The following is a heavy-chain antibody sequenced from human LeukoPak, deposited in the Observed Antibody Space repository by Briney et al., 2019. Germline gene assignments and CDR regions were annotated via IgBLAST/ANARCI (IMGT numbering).Heavy chain of an antibody. CDR1: GFTFSSYS. V-gene: IGHV3-21*01. Sequence: NSGGSLRLSCAASGFTFSSYSMNWVRQAPGKGLEWVSSTSSSSSYIYYADSVKGRFTISRDNAKNSLYLQMNSLRAEDTAVYYCARNQRYAGTTVYWGQGTLVTVSS. CDR3: ARNQRYAGTTVY. D-gene: IGHD1-1*01. J-gene: IGHJ4*02. CDR2: TSSSSSYI.